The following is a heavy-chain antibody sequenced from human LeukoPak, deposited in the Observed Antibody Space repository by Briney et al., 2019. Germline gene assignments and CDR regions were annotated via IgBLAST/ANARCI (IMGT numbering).Heavy chain of an antibody. V-gene: IGHV3-23*01. D-gene: IGHD6-13*01. J-gene: IGHJ4*02. Sequence: GGSLRLSCAASGFTFSSYAMSWVRQAPGKGLEWVSAISGSGVSTYYADSVKGRFTISRDNDKNTLYLQMNSLRAEDTAVYYCARSHASYSSSWSISYYFDFWGQGTLVPVSS. CDR2: ISGSGVST. CDR1: GFTFSSYA. CDR3: ARSHASYSSSWSISYYFDF.